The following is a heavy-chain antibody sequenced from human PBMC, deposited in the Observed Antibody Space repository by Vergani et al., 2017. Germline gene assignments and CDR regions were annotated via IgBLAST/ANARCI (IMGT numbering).Heavy chain of an antibody. V-gene: IGHV3-21*01. CDR2: ISSSGSTI. Sequence: EVQLVESGGGLVKPGGSLRLSCAASGFTFSSYSMNWVRQAPGKGLEWVSSISSSGSTIYYADSVKGRFTISRDNAKNSLYLQMNSLRAEDTAVYYCAKALKMATILNDAFDIWGQGTMVTVSS. J-gene: IGHJ3*02. CDR1: GFTFSSYS. D-gene: IGHD5-24*01. CDR3: AKALKMATILNDAFDI.